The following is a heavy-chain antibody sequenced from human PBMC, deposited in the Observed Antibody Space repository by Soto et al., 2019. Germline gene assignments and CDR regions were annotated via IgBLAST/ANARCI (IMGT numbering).Heavy chain of an antibody. Sequence: ASVKVSCKASGYTFTSYDINWVRQATGQGLEWMGWMNPNSGNTGYAQKFQGRVTMTRNTSISTAYMELSSLRSEDTAVYYCARADLDMIVVVTQWFDPWGQGTLVTVSS. D-gene: IGHD3-22*01. CDR2: MNPNSGNT. CDR1: GYTFTSYD. V-gene: IGHV1-8*01. CDR3: ARADLDMIVVVTQWFDP. J-gene: IGHJ5*02.